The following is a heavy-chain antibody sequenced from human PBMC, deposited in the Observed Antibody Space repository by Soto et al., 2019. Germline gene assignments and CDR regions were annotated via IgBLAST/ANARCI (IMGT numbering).Heavy chain of an antibody. Sequence: EVQLLESGGGLVQPGGSLRLSCAASGFTFSSYAMSWVRQAPGKGLEWVSAISGSGGSTYYADSVKGRFTISRDNYKNTLELQMKSSRAEDTAVYYCAKGGDIVVVPAAKRAFDIWGHGTMVTVSS. CDR2: ISGSGGST. V-gene: IGHV3-23*01. D-gene: IGHD2-2*01. J-gene: IGHJ3*02. CDR1: GFTFSSYA. CDR3: AKGGDIVVVPAAKRAFDI.